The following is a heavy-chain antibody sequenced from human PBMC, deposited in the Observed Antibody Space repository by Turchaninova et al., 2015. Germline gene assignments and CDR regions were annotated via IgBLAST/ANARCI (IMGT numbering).Heavy chain of an antibody. CDR2: IFSNDEK. Sequence: QVTLKESGPVLVKPTETLTLTSTVSGFSLSNARIGGSWIRQPPGKALEWLAHIFSNDEKSSRTSLKSGLTISQDTSRSQVVLSMTNMDPVDTATYYCARIIDTDSGWYYFDFWGQGTLVTVSS. CDR3: ARIIDTDSGWYYFDF. J-gene: IGHJ4*02. V-gene: IGHV2-26*01. CDR1: GFSLSNARIG. D-gene: IGHD6-19*01.